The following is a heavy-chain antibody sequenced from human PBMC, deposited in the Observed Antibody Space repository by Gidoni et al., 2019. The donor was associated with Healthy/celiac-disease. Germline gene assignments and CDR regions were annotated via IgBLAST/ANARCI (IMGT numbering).Heavy chain of an antibody. V-gene: IGHV4-59*01. CDR3: ARDALMEDYMDV. CDR2: IYYSGST. J-gene: IGHJ6*03. Sequence: QVQLQESGPGLVKPSETLSLTCTVPGGSISSYYWSWIRQPPGKGLEWIGYIYYSGSTNYNPSLKSRVTISVDTSKNQFSLKLSSVTAADTAVYYCARDALMEDYMDVWGKGTTVTVSS. CDR1: GGSISSYY. D-gene: IGHD3-3*02.